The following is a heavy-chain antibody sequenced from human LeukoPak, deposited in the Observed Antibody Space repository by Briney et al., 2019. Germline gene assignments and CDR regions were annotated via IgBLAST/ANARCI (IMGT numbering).Heavy chain of an antibody. D-gene: IGHD6-13*01. CDR1: GYTFTSYY. V-gene: IGHV1-46*01. Sequence: ASVKVSCKASGYTFTSYYMHWVRQAPGQGLEWMGIINPSGGSTSYAQKFQGRVTMTRDTSTSTVYMELSSLRSEDTAVYYCVIVAAGRYYFDYWGQGTLVTVPS. CDR3: VIVAAGRYYFDY. CDR2: INPSGGST. J-gene: IGHJ4*02.